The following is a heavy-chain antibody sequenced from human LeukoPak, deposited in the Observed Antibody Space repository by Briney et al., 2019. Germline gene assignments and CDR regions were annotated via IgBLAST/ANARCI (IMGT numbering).Heavy chain of an antibody. Sequence: GGSLRLSCAASGFTFSNAWMSWVRQAPGKGLEWVGRIKSKTDGGTTDDAAPVEGRFTISRDASNNTMYLLMNSLKTEDTAVYYCTTVPISDAFDIWGQGTMVTVSS. CDR3: TTVPISDAFDI. V-gene: IGHV3-15*01. CDR2: IKSKTDGGTT. CDR1: GFTFSNAW. J-gene: IGHJ3*02.